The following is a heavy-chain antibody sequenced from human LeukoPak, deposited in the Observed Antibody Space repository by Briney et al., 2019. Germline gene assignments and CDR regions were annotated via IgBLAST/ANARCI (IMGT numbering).Heavy chain of an antibody. CDR2: IIPILGIA. J-gene: IGHJ4*02. CDR1: VGTFSSYA. V-gene: IGHV1-69*04. Sequence: ASVTVSCKASVGTFSSYAISWVRQAPGQGLEWMGRIIPILGIANYAQKFQGRVTITADKSTSTAYMELSSLRSEDTAVYYCARGGGITMKIPNYYFDYWGQGTLVTVSS. D-gene: IGHD3-22*01. CDR3: ARGGGITMKIPNYYFDY.